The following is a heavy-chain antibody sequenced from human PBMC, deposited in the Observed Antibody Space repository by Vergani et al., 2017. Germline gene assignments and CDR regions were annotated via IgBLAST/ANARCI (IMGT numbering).Heavy chain of an antibody. CDR1: GYSVRTSIGYY. J-gene: IGHJ4*02. CDR2: IFSSGTT. V-gene: IGHV4-61*02. CDR3: ARGGRAEGGSGPDK. Sequence: QVQLQESGPGLVKPSQTLSLPCTVSGYSVRTSIGYYWTWIRQPAGKTLEWIGEIFSSGTTNYNPSFKNRVTMSVDTSKNQFSLKLNSVTAADTAVYYCARGGRAEGGSGPDKWGQGTLVTVSS. D-gene: IGHD6-13*01.